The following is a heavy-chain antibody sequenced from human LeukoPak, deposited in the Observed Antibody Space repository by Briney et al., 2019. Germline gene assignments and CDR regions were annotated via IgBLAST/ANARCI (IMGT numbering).Heavy chain of an antibody. CDR3: ARGRSEQQLAQGWKRQTKRRAPDYYYMDV. D-gene: IGHD6-13*01. CDR1: GGSISSSSYY. Sequence: SETLSLTCTVSGGSISSSSYYWGWIRQPPGKGLEWIGSIYYSGSTYYNPSLKSRATISVDTSKNQFSLKLSSVTAADTAVYYCARGRSEQQLAQGWKRQTKRRAPDYYYMDVWGKGTTVTVSS. CDR2: IYYSGST. J-gene: IGHJ6*03. V-gene: IGHV4-39*07.